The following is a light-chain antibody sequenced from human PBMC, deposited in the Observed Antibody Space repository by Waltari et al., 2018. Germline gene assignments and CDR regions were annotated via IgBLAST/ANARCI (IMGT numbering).Light chain of an antibody. Sequence: QSALTQPASVSGSPGQSITISCTGTSSDVGNYKRVSWYQQHPGKAPKLMIYAVGKRPSGFSDRFSGSKSGDMASLTISGLQPEDEAEYFCSSYAGSSKGVFGGGTKVTVL. CDR2: AVG. J-gene: IGLJ2*01. V-gene: IGLV2-23*02. CDR3: SSYAGSSKGV. CDR1: SSDVGNYKR.